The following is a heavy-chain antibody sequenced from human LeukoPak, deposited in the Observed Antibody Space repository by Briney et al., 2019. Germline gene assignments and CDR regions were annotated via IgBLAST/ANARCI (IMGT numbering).Heavy chain of an antibody. CDR2: IRYDGSNK. Sequence: GGSLRLSCAASGFTFSSYGMHWVRQAPGKGLEWVAFIRYDGSNKYYADSVKGRFTISRDNSKNTLYLQMNSLGAEDTAVYYCAKLTSSSSSGIDYWGQGTLVTVSS. CDR1: GFTFSSYG. V-gene: IGHV3-30*02. D-gene: IGHD6-6*01. CDR3: AKLTSSSSSGIDY. J-gene: IGHJ4*02.